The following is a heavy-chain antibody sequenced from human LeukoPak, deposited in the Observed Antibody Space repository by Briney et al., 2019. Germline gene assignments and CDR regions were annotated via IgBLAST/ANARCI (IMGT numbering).Heavy chain of an antibody. Sequence: PSETLSLTCTVSGGSISGYYWSWIRQPPGKGLEWIGYIYYSGSTNYNPSLKSRVTISVDTSKNQFSLKLSSVTAADTAVYYCARGYDFWSVPGGYYYYYYMDVWGKGTTVTVSS. CDR2: IYYSGST. CDR3: ARGYDFWSVPGGYYYYYYMDV. D-gene: IGHD3-3*01. CDR1: GGSISGYY. J-gene: IGHJ6*03. V-gene: IGHV4-59*01.